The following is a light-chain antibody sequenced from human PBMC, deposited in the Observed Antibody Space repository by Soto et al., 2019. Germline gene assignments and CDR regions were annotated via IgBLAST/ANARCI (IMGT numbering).Light chain of an antibody. J-gene: IGLJ1*01. CDR3: SSYTTSSTYV. Sequence: QSAVTQPACVSGSLGQSITISCTGTSSDVGASNYVSWYQQHPGKAPKLMIYEVRNRPSGVSNRFSGSKSGNTASLIISGLQAEDEADYYCSSYTTSSTYVFGTGTKLTVL. V-gene: IGLV2-14*01. CDR1: SSDVGASNY. CDR2: EVR.